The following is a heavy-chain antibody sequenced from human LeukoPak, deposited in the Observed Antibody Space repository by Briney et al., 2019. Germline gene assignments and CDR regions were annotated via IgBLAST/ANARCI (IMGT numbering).Heavy chain of an antibody. CDR2: ISSSGGDT. CDR1: GFTFSSYA. CDR3: AKILGSGQYFDY. V-gene: IGHV3-23*01. Sequence: GGSLRLSCAASGFTFSSYAMSWVRQAPGKGLEWGSSISSSGGDTYYADSVKGRFTISRDNSKNTLYLEMNSLRAEDTAFYYCAKILGSGQYFDYWGQGTLVTVSS. J-gene: IGHJ4*02. D-gene: IGHD3-3*01.